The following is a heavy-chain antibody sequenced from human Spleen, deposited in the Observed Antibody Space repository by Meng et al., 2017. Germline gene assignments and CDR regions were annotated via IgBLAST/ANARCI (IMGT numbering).Heavy chain of an antibody. CDR2: IYSGGST. V-gene: IGHV3-53*01. D-gene: IGHD2-8*02. Sequence: GESLKISCAASGFTVSSNYMSWVRQAPGKGLEWVSVIYSGGSTYYADAVKGRFTISRDNSKNTLYLQLNNLRGEDTALYYCSKLVASATNYWGQGTLVTVSS. CDR1: GFTVSSNY. J-gene: IGHJ4*02. CDR3: SKLVASATNY.